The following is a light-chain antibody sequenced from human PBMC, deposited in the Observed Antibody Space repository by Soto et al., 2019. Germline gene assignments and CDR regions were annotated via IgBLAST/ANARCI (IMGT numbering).Light chain of an antibody. Sequence: EFVLTQSPGTLSLSPGETATLSCRASESIINDYSAWYQQRPGQPPRLLIYATSKRAPGIPDRFSGSGSGTDFTLTISRLEPXXFAVYYCQQYGRSPLFGQGTRLEIK. V-gene: IGKV3-20*01. CDR1: ESIINDY. CDR3: QQYGRSPL. J-gene: IGKJ5*01. CDR2: ATS.